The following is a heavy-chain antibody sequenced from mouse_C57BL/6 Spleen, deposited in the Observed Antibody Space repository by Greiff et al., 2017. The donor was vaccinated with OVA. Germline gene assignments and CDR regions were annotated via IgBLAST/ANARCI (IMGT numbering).Heavy chain of an antibody. Sequence: QVQLKESGAELMKPGASVKLSCKATGYTFTGYWIEWVKQRPGHGLEWIGEILPGSGSTNYNEKFKGKATFTPDTSYNTAYMKLISLTTEDSAIYYCARRGGSSPWFAYWGQGTLVTVSA. J-gene: IGHJ3*01. CDR3: ARRGGSSPWFAY. D-gene: IGHD1-1*01. CDR1: GYTFTGYW. V-gene: IGHV1-9*01. CDR2: ILPGSGST.